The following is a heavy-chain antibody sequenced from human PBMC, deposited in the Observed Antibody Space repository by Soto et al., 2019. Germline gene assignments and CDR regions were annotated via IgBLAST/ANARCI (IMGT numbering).Heavy chain of an antibody. Sequence: EVQLVESGGGLVQPGGSLKLSCAASGFIFSGSAVHWVRQASGKGLELVGRILSKAGNYATAYPASMKGRFTISRDDSETTAFLQMNSLKTGDTAVYYCMRGGSPYYYDYWGQGTLVAVSS. J-gene: IGHJ4*02. V-gene: IGHV3-73*01. CDR1: GFIFSGSA. CDR3: MRGGSPYYYDY. CDR2: ILSKAGNYAT.